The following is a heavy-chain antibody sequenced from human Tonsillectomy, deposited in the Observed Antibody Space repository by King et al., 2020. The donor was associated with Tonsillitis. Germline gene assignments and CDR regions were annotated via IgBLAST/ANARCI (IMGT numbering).Heavy chain of an antibody. Sequence: QLQESGPGLVKPSETLSLTCTVSDYSISSGYYWGWVRQPPGKGLEWIGSIYHSGSTYYNPSLKSRVTISVDTSKNQFSLKLSSVTAADTAVYYCARDLLGDSFNYYYYGMDVWGQGTTVTVSS. CDR2: IYHSGST. D-gene: IGHD3-16*01. J-gene: IGHJ6*02. CDR1: DYSISSGYY. CDR3: ARDLLGDSFNYYYYGMDV. V-gene: IGHV4-38-2*02.